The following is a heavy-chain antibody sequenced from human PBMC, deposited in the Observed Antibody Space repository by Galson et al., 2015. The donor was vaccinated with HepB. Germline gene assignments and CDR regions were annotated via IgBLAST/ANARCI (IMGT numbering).Heavy chain of an antibody. CDR1: GYTFTGYY. D-gene: IGHD3-22*01. V-gene: IGHV1-2*06. CDR2: INPNSGGT. Sequence: QSGAEVKKPGESLRISCKASGYTFTGYYMHWVRQAPGQGLEWMGRINPNSGGTNYAQKFQGRVTMTRDTSISTAYMELSRLRSDDTAVYYCARDYYDSSGYYYDYWGQGTLVTVSS. CDR3: ARDYYDSSGYYYDY. J-gene: IGHJ4*02.